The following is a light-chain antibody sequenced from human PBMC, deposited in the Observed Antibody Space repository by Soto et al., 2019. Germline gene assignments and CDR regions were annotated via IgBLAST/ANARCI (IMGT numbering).Light chain of an antibody. CDR2: DAS. CDR3: QQYNSYSPET. CDR1: QSISSL. V-gene: IGKV1-5*01. Sequence: DIQMPQSPSTLSASVGDRVTITCRASQSISSLFAWYQQKPGKAPKLLIYDASSLESGVPSRFSGSGSGTEFTLPSSSLQPDDFATYYCQQYNSYSPETFGQGTKVEIK. J-gene: IGKJ1*01.